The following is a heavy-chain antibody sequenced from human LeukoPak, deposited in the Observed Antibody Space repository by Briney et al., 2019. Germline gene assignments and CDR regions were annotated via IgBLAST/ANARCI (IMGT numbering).Heavy chain of an antibody. J-gene: IGHJ4*02. CDR2: IYHSGST. CDR3: ASLYCSGGSCIDY. D-gene: IGHD2-15*01. V-gene: IGHV4-30-2*01. CDR1: GGSVSSGSYY. Sequence: SETLSLTCTVSGGSVSSGSYYWSWIRQPPGKGLEWIGYIYHSGSTYYNPSLKSRVTISVDRSKNQFSLKLSSVTAADTAVYYCASLYCSGGSCIDYWGQGTLVTVSS.